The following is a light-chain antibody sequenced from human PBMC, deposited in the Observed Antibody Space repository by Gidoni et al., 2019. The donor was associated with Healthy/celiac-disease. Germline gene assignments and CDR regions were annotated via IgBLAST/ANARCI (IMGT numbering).Light chain of an antibody. CDR1: SSNIGAGYD. CDR3: QSYDSLHV. CDR2: GNS. J-gene: IGLJ1*01. V-gene: IGLV1-40*01. Sequence: QSVLTQPPSVSGAPGQRVTLSCTGSSSNIGAGYDVHWYQQLPGTAPKLLIYGNSNRPSGVPDRFSGSKSGTSASLAISGLQAEDEADYYCQSYDSLHVFGTGTKVTVL.